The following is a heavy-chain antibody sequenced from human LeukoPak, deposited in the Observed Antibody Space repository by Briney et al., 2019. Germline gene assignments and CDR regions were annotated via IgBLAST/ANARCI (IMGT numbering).Heavy chain of an antibody. D-gene: IGHD3-10*01. V-gene: IGHV3-23*01. CDR3: AKGGSGSYYTDY. CDR2: ISVGGGST. Sequence: GGSLRLSCAASGFTFSSYTMTWVRQAPGKGLEWVSAISVGGGSTSYADSVKGRFTISRDNSQNTLYLQMNSLRGEDTAVYYCAKGGSGSYYTDYWGQGTLVTVSS. J-gene: IGHJ4*02. CDR1: GFTFSSYT.